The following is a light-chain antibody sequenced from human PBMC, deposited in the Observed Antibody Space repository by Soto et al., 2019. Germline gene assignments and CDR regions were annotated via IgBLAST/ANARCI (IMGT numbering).Light chain of an antibody. CDR1: QTISSF. J-gene: IGKJ3*01. Sequence: DIQMTQSPSSLSASVGDRVTMTCRASQTISSFLNWYQQKPGKAPKLLIYAASTLESGVPSRFSGSRSGTDFTLTISSLQREDFATYYCQQSYNTPFSFGPGTKVDIK. CDR3: QQSYNTPFS. CDR2: AAS. V-gene: IGKV1-39*01.